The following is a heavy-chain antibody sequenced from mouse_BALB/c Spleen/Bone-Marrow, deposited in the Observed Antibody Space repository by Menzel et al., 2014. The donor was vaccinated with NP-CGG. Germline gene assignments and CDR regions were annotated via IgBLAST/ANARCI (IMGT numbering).Heavy chain of an antibody. V-gene: IGHV1-81*01. CDR1: GYTFTDYV. D-gene: IGHD2-1*01. CDR2: IYPGSGST. Sequence: QVQLQQSGPELVKPGASVKMSCKASGYTFTDYVITWVKQRTGQGLEWIGEIYPGSGSTYYNEKFKGKATLTADKSSNTAYMQLGSLTSEVSAVYFCARLDGNYRYAMDYWSQGTSVTIST. J-gene: IGHJ4*01. CDR3: ARLDGNYRYAMDY.